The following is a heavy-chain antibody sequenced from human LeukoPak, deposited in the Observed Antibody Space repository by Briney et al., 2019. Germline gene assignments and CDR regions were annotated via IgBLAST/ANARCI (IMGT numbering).Heavy chain of an antibody. CDR2: IYYSDTT. V-gene: IGHV4-39*07. D-gene: IGHD1/OR15-1a*01. J-gene: IGHJ3*02. Sequence: PSETLSLTCTDSGGSISSCSYYWGWIRQPPGKGLEWIGSIYYSDTTNYNPALKRLVTITVDTSNTKFSLKLTSLTAAATVVYCCLEHPSAGRTAFDIWGQGTMVSVSS. CDR1: GGSISSCSYY. CDR3: LEHPSAGRTAFDI.